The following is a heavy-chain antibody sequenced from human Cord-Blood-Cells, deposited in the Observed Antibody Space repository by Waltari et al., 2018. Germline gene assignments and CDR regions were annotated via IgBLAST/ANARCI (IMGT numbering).Heavy chain of an antibody. CDR2: FDPEDGET. CDR3: ATAPYYGSGSYGFGYFDL. CDR1: GYTLTELP. J-gene: IGHJ2*01. Sequence: QVQLVQPGAEVKKPGASVKVSCKVSGYTLTELPMHWVRPAPGTGLEWMGGFDPEDGETIYAQKFQGRVTMTEDTSTDTAYMELSSLRSEDTAVYYCATAPYYGSGSYGFGYFDLWGRGTLVTVSS. D-gene: IGHD3-10*01. V-gene: IGHV1-24*01.